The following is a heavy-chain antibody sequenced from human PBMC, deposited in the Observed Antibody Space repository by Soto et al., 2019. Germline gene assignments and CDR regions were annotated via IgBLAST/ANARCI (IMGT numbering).Heavy chain of an antibody. J-gene: IGHJ4*02. D-gene: IGHD5-18*01. CDR3: ARDESDTPVTGEYYFDY. V-gene: IGHV3-11*01. CDR2: INSSGSTI. CDR1: GFTFSDYY. Sequence: LRLSCAASGFTFSDYYMSWIRQAPGKGLEWVSYINSSGSTIYYADSVKGRFTISRDNAKNSLYLQMNSLRAEDTAVYYCARDESDTPVTGEYYFDYWGQGTLVTVSS.